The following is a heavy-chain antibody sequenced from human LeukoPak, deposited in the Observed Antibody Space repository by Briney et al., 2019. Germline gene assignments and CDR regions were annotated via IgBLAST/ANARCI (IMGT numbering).Heavy chain of an antibody. J-gene: IGHJ4*02. CDR2: ISPTVGIA. CDR3: ATAVAVAAPFDY. D-gene: IGHD6-19*01. V-gene: IGHV1-69*02. CDR1: GVTFSGYT. Sequence: ASVKVSCKASGVTFSGYTISWVRQSPGQGLEWMGRISPTVGIAKYAQKFQGRVTITADKYTRTAYMELNSLRSEDTAVYHCATAVAVAAPFDYWGQGSLVTVSS.